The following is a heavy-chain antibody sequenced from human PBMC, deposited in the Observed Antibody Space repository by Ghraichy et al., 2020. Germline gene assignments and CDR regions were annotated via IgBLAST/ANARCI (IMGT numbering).Heavy chain of an antibody. J-gene: IGHJ4*02. D-gene: IGHD5-18*01. CDR2: ISSSGSTI. CDR3: ASATRSYGLGWFLGY. Sequence: GGSLRLSCAASGFTFSSYEMNWVRQAPGKGLEWVSYISSSGSTIYYADSVKGRFTISRDNAKNSLYLHMNSLRAEDTAVYYCASATRSYGLGWFLGYWGQGTLVTVSS. V-gene: IGHV3-48*03. CDR1: GFTFSSYE.